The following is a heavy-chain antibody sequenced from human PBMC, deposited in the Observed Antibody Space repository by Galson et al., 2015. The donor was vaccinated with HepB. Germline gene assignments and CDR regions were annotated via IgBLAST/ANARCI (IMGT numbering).Heavy chain of an antibody. Sequence: SVKVSCKASGYTFTSYGISWVRQAPGQGLEWMGWISAYNGNTNYAQKLQGRVTMTTDTSTGTAYMELRSLRSDDTAVYYCARDLVVVAATLDAFDIWGQGTMVTVSS. V-gene: IGHV1-18*04. CDR1: GYTFTSYG. D-gene: IGHD2-15*01. J-gene: IGHJ3*02. CDR2: ISAYNGNT. CDR3: ARDLVVVAATLDAFDI.